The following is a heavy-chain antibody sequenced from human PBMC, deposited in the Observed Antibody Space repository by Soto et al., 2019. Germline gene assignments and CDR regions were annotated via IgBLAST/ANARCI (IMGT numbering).Heavy chain of an antibody. CDR2: INPNSGGT. D-gene: IGHD6-13*01. CDR3: ARGGGSSWDYPKPYYYYYYMDV. J-gene: IGHJ6*03. Sequence: ASVKVSCKASGYTFTGYYMHWVRQAPGQGLEWMGWINPNSGGTNYAQKFQGWVTMTRDTSISTAYMELSRLRSDGTAVYYCARGGGSSWDYPKPYYYYYYMDVWGKGTTVTVSS. V-gene: IGHV1-2*04. CDR1: GYTFTGYY.